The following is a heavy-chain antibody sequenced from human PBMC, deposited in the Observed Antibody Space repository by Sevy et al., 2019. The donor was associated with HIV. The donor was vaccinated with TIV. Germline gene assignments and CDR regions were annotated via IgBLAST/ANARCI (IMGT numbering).Heavy chain of an antibody. D-gene: IGHD3-3*01. V-gene: IGHV3-64D*06. J-gene: IGHJ6*02. CDR3: VKDPDYDFGRGDYGMDV. CDR2: ISSDGVST. CDR1: GFSFSNSA. Sequence: GGSLRLSCSGSGFSFSNSAMNWVRQTPGKGLKYVSAISSDGVSTYYTDSVRGRFTISRDNSNNTLYLQMSSLRVEDTAVYYCVKDPDYDFGRGDYGMDVWGQGTTVTVSS.